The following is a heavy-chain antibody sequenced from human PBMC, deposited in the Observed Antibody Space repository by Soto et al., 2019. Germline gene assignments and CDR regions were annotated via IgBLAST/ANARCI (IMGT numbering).Heavy chain of an antibody. Sequence: SVKVSCKASGGTFSSYAISWVRQAPGQGLEWMGGIIPIFGTANYAQKFQGRVTITADESTSTAYMELSSLRSEDTAVYYCARIRLSAVNLRGYYHDSSGYYYPSYFDYWGQGTLVTVSS. CDR3: ARIRLSAVNLRGYYHDSSGYYYPSYFDY. CDR1: GGTFSSYA. D-gene: IGHD3-22*01. CDR2: IIPIFGTA. V-gene: IGHV1-69*13. J-gene: IGHJ4*02.